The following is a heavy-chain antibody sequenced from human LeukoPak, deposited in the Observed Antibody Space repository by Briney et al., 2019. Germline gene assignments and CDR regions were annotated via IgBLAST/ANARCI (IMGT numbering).Heavy chain of an antibody. J-gene: IGHJ4*02. Sequence: SETLSLTCAVSGYSISSGYYWGWIRQPPGKGLEWIGSIYHSGSTYYNPSLKSRVTISVDTSKNQFSLKLSSVPAADTAVYYCAREGRIVCSGGSCYFDYWGQGTLVTVSS. CDR3: AREGRIVCSGGSCYFDY. CDR2: IYHSGST. V-gene: IGHV4-38-2*02. CDR1: GYSISSGYY. D-gene: IGHD2-15*01.